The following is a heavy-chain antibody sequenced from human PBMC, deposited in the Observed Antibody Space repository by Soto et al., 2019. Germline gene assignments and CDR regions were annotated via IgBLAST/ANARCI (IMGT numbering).Heavy chain of an antibody. J-gene: IGHJ6*02. CDR1: GGSISSYY. Sequence: QVQLQESGPGLVKPSETLSLTCTVSGGSISSYYWSWIRQPAGKGLEWIGRIYTSGSTNYNPSLKSRVTMSVDTSKNQFSLKLRSVTAADTAVYYCARTLYDFWSGYPRDGMDVWGQGTTVTVSS. CDR2: IYTSGST. D-gene: IGHD3-3*01. V-gene: IGHV4-4*07. CDR3: ARTLYDFWSGYPRDGMDV.